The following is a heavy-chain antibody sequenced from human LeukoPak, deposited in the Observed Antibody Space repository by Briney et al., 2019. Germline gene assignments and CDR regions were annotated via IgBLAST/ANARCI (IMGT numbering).Heavy chain of an antibody. CDR3: AKEAVDYDILTGYYTTGYFDY. V-gene: IGHV3-23*01. Sequence: GGSPRLSCAASGFTFSNYAMSWVRQAPGKGLEWVSGISGSGGNTYYADSVKGRFTISRDNSKNTLYLQMSSLRAEDTAVYYCAKEAVDYDILTGYYTTGYFDYWGQGTLVTVSS. CDR1: GFTFSNYA. CDR2: ISGSGGNT. D-gene: IGHD3-9*01. J-gene: IGHJ4*02.